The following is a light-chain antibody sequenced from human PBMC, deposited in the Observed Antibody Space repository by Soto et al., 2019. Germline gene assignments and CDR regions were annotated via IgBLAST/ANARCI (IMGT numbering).Light chain of an antibody. Sequence: ASVGDRVTISCRASQAMNTYIAWYQQRPGAAPKLLVYGASTLYTGVPSRFSGSESGAVFTLTISSLQPEDFATYYCQQLHSYPITFGQGTRLEIK. CDR3: QQLHSYPIT. CDR1: QAMNTY. J-gene: IGKJ5*01. CDR2: GAS. V-gene: IGKV1-9*01.